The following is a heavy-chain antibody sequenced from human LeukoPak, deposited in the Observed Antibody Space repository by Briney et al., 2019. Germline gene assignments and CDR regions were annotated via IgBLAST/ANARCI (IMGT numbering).Heavy chain of an antibody. V-gene: IGHV3-21*01. J-gene: IGHJ5*02. Sequence: PGGSLRLSCAASGLTFSSYSMNWVRQAPGKGLERVSSISSSSSYIYYADSVKGRFTISRDNAKNSLYLQMNSLRAEDTAVYYCARARQGIFNWFDPWGQGTLVTVSS. CDR1: GLTFSSYS. CDR2: ISSSSSYI. CDR3: ARARQGIFNWFDP. D-gene: IGHD6-13*01.